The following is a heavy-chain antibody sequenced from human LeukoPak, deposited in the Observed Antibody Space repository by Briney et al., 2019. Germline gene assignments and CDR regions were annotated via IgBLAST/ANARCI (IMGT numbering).Heavy chain of an antibody. V-gene: IGHV4-59*01. Sequence: SETLSLTCTVSGGSISSYYWSWTRQPPGKGLEWIGYIYYSGSTNYNPSLKSRVTISVDTSKNQFSLKLSSVTAADTAVYFCARGRVSSSSWSSTYYYYFYMDVWGKGTTVTVSS. D-gene: IGHD6-13*01. CDR1: GGSISSYY. CDR2: IYYSGST. J-gene: IGHJ6*03. CDR3: ARGRVSSSSWSSTYYYYFYMDV.